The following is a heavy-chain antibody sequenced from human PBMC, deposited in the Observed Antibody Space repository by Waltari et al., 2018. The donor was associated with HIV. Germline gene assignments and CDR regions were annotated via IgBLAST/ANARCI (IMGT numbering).Heavy chain of an antibody. CDR3: ARDSNGLDY. CDR1: GDSVSTDSAA. J-gene: IGHJ4*02. Sequence: HVQLLQSGPGLVTSSQTLSITCAISGDSVSTDSAAGNLIRLSPSGRLEWLGRTYHRSKWFQLYAPSVRGRIRVDVDTSVNHFSLHLDSVTPDDTAVYYCARDSNGLDYWGQGTVVTVSS. D-gene: IGHD4-4*01. CDR2: TYHRSKWFQ. V-gene: IGHV6-1*02.